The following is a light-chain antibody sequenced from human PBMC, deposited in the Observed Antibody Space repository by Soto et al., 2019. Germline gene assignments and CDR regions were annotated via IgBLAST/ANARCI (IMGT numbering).Light chain of an antibody. Sequence: EIVMTQSPVTLSVSPGERATLSCRASQSVSRNLAWYQQKPGQAPRLLMYGASTRATGIPARFSGSGSGTEFTLTISSLQSEDFAVYYCQQYNSWLWTFGQGTKVDIK. CDR1: QSVSRN. CDR2: GAS. V-gene: IGKV3-15*01. J-gene: IGKJ1*01. CDR3: QQYNSWLWT.